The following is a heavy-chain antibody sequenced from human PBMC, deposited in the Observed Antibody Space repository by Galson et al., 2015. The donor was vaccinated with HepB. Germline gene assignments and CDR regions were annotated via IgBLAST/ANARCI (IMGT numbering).Heavy chain of an antibody. CDR2: IYQSGSR. CDR3: TRATGGNYADY. CDR1: GGSISGATYC. J-gene: IGHJ4*02. D-gene: IGHD3-3*01. Sequence: ATLSLTCSVSGGSISGATYCWGRVRQPPGKGLEWIGHIYQSGSRYYNPSLKSRVTMSVDTSKNQFSVNQNSGTAADTAVYYCTRATGGNYADYWGQGTLVTVSS. V-gene: IGHV4-39*01.